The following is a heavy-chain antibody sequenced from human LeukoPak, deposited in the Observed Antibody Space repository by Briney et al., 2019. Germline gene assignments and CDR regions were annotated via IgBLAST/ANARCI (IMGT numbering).Heavy chain of an antibody. D-gene: IGHD3-9*01. CDR2: IYYSGST. CDR3: ARVPGYDVLTGYSYYYYYMDV. Sequence: SETLSLTCTVSGGSISSYYWSWIRQPPGKGLEWIGDIYYSGSTNYNPSLKSRVTISVDTSKHQFSLKLSSVTAADTAVYYCARVPGYDVLTGYSYYYYYMDVWGKGTTVTVSS. V-gene: IGHV4-59*01. CDR1: GGSISSYY. J-gene: IGHJ6*03.